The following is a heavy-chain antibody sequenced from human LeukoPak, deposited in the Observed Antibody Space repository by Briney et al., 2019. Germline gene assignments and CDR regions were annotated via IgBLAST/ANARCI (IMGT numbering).Heavy chain of an antibody. CDR1: GFTVSSNY. CDR3: AKVRGSGWYGGGGFDY. D-gene: IGHD6-19*01. Sequence: GGSLRLSCAASGFTVSSNYMSWVRQAPGKGLEWVSVIYSGGSTYYADSVKGRFTISRDNSKNTLYLQMNSLRAEDTAVYYCAKVRGSGWYGGGGFDYWGQGTLVTVSS. J-gene: IGHJ4*02. V-gene: IGHV3-53*01. CDR2: IYSGGST.